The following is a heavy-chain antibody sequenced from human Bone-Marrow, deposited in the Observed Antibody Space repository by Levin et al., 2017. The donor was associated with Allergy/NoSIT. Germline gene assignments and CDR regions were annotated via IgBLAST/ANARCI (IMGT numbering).Heavy chain of an antibody. CDR1: EFIFSRYP. Sequence: GGSLRLSCAASEFIFSRYPMHWVRQAPGKGLEWVAVMSNDGNFKSYADSVKGRFTISRDNSEDTLYWQMNSLRPEDTGVYFCTRGAGSYPWAVFDHWGQGTLVTVSS. V-gene: IGHV3-30*04. CDR3: TRGAGSYPWAVFDH. D-gene: IGHD3-10*01. J-gene: IGHJ4*02. CDR2: MSNDGNFK.